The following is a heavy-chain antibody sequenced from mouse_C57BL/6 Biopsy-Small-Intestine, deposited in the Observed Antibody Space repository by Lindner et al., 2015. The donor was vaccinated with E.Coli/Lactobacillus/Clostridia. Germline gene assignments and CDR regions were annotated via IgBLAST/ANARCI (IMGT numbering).Heavy chain of an antibody. CDR3: ARNINWNYDY. J-gene: IGHJ4*01. V-gene: IGHV9-3*02. D-gene: IGHD4-1*02. CDR1: GYAFTTYA. CDR2: ISTKSGDP. Sequence: VKVSCKASGYAFTTYAINWVRQAPGQGLEWMGWISTKSGDPTYAQGFTGRFVFSLDTSVSTAYLQVFNLKADDTAVYYCARNINWNYDYWGQGTLVTVSS.